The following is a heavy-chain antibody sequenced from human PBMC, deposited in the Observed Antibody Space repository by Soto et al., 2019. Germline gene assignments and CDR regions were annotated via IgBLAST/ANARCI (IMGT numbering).Heavy chain of an antibody. CDR1: GFTFDDYA. CDR3: AKDLYGDYEIFDY. J-gene: IGHJ4*02. V-gene: IGHV3-9*01. Sequence: GGSLRLSCAASGFTFDDYAMHWVRQAPGKGLEWVSGISWNSGSIGYADSVKGRFTISRDNAKNSLYLQMNSLRAEDTALYYCAKDLYGDYEIFDYWGQGTLVTVSS. CDR2: ISWNSGSI. D-gene: IGHD4-17*01.